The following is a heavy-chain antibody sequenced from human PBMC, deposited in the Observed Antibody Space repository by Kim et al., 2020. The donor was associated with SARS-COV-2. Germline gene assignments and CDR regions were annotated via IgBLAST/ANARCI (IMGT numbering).Heavy chain of an antibody. D-gene: IGHD1-26*01. Sequence: GGSLRLSCAASGFTFSSYWMHWVRQAPGKGLVWVSRINSDGGTTSYADSVKGRFTISRDNAKRTLYLQMNSLRAEDTAVYYCASRRYTGTYCYFDYWGQGTLVTVSS. CDR2: INSDGGTT. J-gene: IGHJ4*02. V-gene: IGHV3-74*01. CDR1: GFTFSSYW. CDR3: ASRRYTGTYCYFDY.